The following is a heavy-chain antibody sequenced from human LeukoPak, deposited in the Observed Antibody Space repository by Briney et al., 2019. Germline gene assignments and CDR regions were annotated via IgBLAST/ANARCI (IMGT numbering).Heavy chain of an antibody. CDR2: ITGNGVST. J-gene: IGHJ5*02. CDR1: EFTFISYA. Sequence: SVGSLRLSCAGPEFTFISYALSWVRQAPGKGLEWVSGITGNGVSTYYADSVKGRFTISRDNSKNTLYLQMNSLRDEDTAVYYCAKGLGVDNWFDPWGQGTLVTVSS. V-gene: IGHV3-23*01. CDR3: AKGLGVDNWFDP.